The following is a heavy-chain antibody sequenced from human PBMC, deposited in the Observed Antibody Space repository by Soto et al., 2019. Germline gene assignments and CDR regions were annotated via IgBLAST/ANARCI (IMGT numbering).Heavy chain of an antibody. V-gene: IGHV3-43*01. CDR2: ISWDGGST. D-gene: IGHD6-19*01. J-gene: IGHJ6*02. Sequence: EVQLVESGGVVVQPGGSLRLSCAASGFTFDDYTMHWVRQAPGKGLEWVSLISWDGGSTYYADSVKGRFTISRDNSKNSLYLQMNSLRTEDTALYYCAKDIHSSGWPFYYYYGRDVWGQGTTVTVSS. CDR1: GFTFDDYT. CDR3: AKDIHSSGWPFYYYYGRDV.